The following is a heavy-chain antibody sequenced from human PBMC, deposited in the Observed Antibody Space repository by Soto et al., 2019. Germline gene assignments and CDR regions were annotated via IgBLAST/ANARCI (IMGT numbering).Heavy chain of an antibody. CDR3: AGQYCSSTSCYPWFDP. CDR2: ISAYNGNT. CDR1: GYTFTSYG. V-gene: IGHV1-18*04. Sequence: QVQLVQSGAEVKKPGASVKVSCKASGYTFTSYGISWVRQAPGQGLEWMGWISAYNGNTNYAQKLQVRVTMTTDTSTSTGYMELRSLRSDDTAVYYCAGQYCSSTSCYPWFDPWGQGTPVTVSS. D-gene: IGHD2-2*01. J-gene: IGHJ5*02.